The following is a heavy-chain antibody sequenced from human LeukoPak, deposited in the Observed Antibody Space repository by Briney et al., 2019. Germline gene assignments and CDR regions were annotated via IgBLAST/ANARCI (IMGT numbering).Heavy chain of an antibody. Sequence: GGSLGLSCAASGFTFSTYWMTWVRQAPGKGLEWVANINKNGGDQYYGDSVKGRFTISRDNTKNSLYLQMNSLRAEDTAMYYCTTYYDSGPSKDWGQGTLVTVSS. CDR3: TTYYDSGPSKD. V-gene: IGHV3-7*05. CDR2: INKNGGDQ. J-gene: IGHJ4*02. CDR1: GFTFSTYW. D-gene: IGHD3-22*01.